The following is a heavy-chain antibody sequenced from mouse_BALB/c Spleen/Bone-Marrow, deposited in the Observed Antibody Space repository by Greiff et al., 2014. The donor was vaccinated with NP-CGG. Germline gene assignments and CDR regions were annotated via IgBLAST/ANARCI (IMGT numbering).Heavy chain of an antibody. J-gene: IGHJ4*01. CDR3: ARYYYAMDY. CDR1: GFNIKDNY. V-gene: IGHV14-3*02. CDR2: IDPANGNT. Sequence: VQLQQSGAELVKPGASVKLSCTASGFNIKDNYMHWVKQRPEQGLEWIGRIDPANGNTKYDPKFQGKATITADTSSNTAYLQLSSLTSEDTAVYYCARYYYAMDYWGQGTSVTVSS.